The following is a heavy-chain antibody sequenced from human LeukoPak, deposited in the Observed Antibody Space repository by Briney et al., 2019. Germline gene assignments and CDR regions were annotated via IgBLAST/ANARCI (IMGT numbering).Heavy chain of an antibody. CDR1: GYTFTTYY. J-gene: IGHJ3*02. CDR3: AREGWNQRDDAFDI. V-gene: IGHV1-2*02. Sequence: ASVKVSCKASGYTFTTYYMHWVRQAPGPGLEWMGWISAYNGNTNYAQKLQGRVTMTRDTSISTAYMELSRLRSDDTAVYYCAREGWNQRDDAFDIWGQGTMVTVSS. D-gene: IGHD1-1*01. CDR2: ISAYNGNT.